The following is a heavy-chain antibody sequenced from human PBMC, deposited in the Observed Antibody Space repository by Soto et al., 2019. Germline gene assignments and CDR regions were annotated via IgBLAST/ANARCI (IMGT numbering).Heavy chain of an antibody. V-gene: IGHV1-8*01. J-gene: IGHJ6*03. CDR2: MNPNSGNT. Sequence: ASVKVFCKASGYTFTSYDIYWVRQATGQGLEWMGWMNPNSGNTGYAQKFQGRVTMTRNTSISTAYMELSSLRSEDTAVYYCARSAHHYYYMDVWGKGTTVTVSS. CDR1: GYTFTSYD. CDR3: ARSAHHYYYMDV.